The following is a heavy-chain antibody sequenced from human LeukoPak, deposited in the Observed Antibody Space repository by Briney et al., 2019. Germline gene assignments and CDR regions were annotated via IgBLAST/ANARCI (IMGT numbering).Heavy chain of an antibody. CDR1: GGSISSSSYY. J-gene: IGHJ4*02. CDR2: IYYSGST. Sequence: SETLSLTCTVSGGSISSSSYYWGWIRQPPGTGLEWIGSIYYSGSTYYNPSLKSRVTISVDTSKNQFSLKLSSVTAADTAVYYCARVRLLASPDFDYWGQGTLVTVSS. V-gene: IGHV4-39*07. CDR3: ARVRLLASPDFDY. D-gene: IGHD2-15*01.